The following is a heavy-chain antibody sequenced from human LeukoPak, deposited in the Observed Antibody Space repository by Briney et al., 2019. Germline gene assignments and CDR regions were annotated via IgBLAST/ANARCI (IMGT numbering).Heavy chain of an antibody. V-gene: IGHV4-31*03. CDR1: GGSISSGGYY. CDR2: IYYSGST. CDR3: ARSVDTGNPGFDY. J-gene: IGHJ4*02. Sequence: SQTLSLTCTVSGGSISSGGYYWSWIRQHPGKGLEWIGYIYYSGSTYYNPSLKSRVTISVDTSKNQFSLKLSSVTAADTAVYYCARSVDTGNPGFDYWGQGTLVTVSS. D-gene: IGHD5-18*01.